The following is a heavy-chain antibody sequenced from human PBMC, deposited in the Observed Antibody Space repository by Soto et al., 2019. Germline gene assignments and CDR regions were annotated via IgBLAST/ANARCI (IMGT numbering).Heavy chain of an antibody. CDR3: AREMGVIGAPGYTWFDP. J-gene: IGHJ5*02. Sequence: GASVKVSCKASGYTFSDYYVHWVREAPGQGLEWMGWINPSSGGTIYTQRFQGRVTMTRDTSINTVYMELSRLTSDYTAVYYCAREMGVIGAPGYTWFDPWGQGALVTVSS. CDR1: GYTFSDYY. D-gene: IGHD1-26*01. CDR2: INPSSGGT. V-gene: IGHV1-2*02.